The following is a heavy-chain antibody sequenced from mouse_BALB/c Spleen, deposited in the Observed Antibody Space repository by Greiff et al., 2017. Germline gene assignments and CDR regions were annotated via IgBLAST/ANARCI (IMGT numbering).Heavy chain of an antibody. CDR1: GYTFTDYN. V-gene: IGHV1S29*02. CDR2: IYPYNGGT. Sequence: AQLKESGPELVKPGASVKISCKASGYTFTDYNMHWVKQSHGKSLEWIGYIYPYNGGTGYNQKFKSKATLTGDNSSSTAYMELRSLTSEDSAVYYCAIDSSGSYAMDYWGQGTSVTVSS. J-gene: IGHJ4*01. CDR3: AIDSSGSYAMDY. D-gene: IGHD3-2*01.